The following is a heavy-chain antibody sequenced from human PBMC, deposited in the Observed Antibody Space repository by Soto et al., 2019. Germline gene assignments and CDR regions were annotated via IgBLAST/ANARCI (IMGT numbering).Heavy chain of an antibody. D-gene: IGHD3-16*01. CDR2: IYYSGST. V-gene: IGHV4-59*01. CDR1: GGSISSYY. CDR3: ARVWGYAFDY. Sequence: QVQLQESGPGLVKPSETLSLTCTVSGGSISSYYWSWIRQPPGKGLEWIGYIYYSGSTNYNPALKGRATISVATSKNRFSLKLSSVAAADTAVYYCARVWGYAFDYWGQGTLVTVSS. J-gene: IGHJ4*02.